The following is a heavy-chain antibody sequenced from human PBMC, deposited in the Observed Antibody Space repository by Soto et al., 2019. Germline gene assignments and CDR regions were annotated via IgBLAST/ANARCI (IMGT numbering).Heavy chain of an antibody. CDR1: GGSISSSSYY. V-gene: IGHV4-39*01. J-gene: IGHJ4*02. CDR3: ASLPLGYCSGGSCYSDY. D-gene: IGHD2-15*01. Sequence: QLQLQESGPGLVKPSETLSLTCTVSGGSISSSSYYWGWIRQPPGKGLAWIGSIYYSGSTYYNPSLKSLVTISVDTSKNQFSLKLSSVTAADTAVYYCASLPLGYCSGGSCYSDYWGQGTLVTVSS. CDR2: IYYSGST.